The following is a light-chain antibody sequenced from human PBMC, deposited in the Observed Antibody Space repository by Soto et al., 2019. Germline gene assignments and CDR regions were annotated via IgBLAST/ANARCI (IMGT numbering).Light chain of an antibody. CDR1: SSDVGGYNF. V-gene: IGLV2-14*01. CDR2: DVT. J-gene: IGLJ1*01. Sequence: QSVLTQPGSVSGSPGQSITISCTGTSSDVGGYNFVSWYQQHPDKAPKLMIYDVTNRPSGVSNHFSGSKSGNTASLTISGLQAEDEADYYCSSYTSISTYVFGTGTKVTVL. CDR3: SSYTSISTYV.